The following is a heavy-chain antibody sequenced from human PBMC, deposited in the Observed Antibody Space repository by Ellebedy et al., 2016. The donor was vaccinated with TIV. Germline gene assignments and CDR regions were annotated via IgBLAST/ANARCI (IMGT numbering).Heavy chain of an antibody. CDR2: ISYDGSNK. D-gene: IGHD3-10*01. J-gene: IGHJ3*02. Sequence: GESLKISCAASGFTFSSYGMHWVRQAPGKGLEWVAVISYDGSNKYYADSVKGRFTISRDNSKNTLYLQMNSLRAEDTAVYYCARYGSGSYAFDIWGQGTMVTVSS. CDR1: GFTFSSYG. V-gene: IGHV3-30*03. CDR3: ARYGSGSYAFDI.